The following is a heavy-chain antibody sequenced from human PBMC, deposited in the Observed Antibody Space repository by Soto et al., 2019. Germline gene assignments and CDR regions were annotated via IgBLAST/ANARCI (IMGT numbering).Heavy chain of an antibody. CDR3: AGTSSSSRFYYYGMDV. J-gene: IGHJ6*02. V-gene: IGHV5-51*01. D-gene: IGHD6-6*01. CDR2: IYPGDSDT. Sequence: GESLKISCKGSGYSFTSYWIGWVRQMPGKGLEWMGIIYPGDSDTRYSPSFQGQVTISADKSISTAYLQWSSLKASDTAMYYCAGTSSSSRFYYYGMDVWGQGTTITVSS. CDR1: GYSFTSYW.